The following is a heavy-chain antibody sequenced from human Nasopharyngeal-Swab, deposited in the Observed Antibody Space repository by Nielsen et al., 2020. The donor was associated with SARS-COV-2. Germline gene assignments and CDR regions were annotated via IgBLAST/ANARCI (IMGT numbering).Heavy chain of an antibody. CDR2: VVVANGNT. D-gene: IGHD3-16*01. Sequence: WVRQAPGQRLEWIGWVVVANGNTNYAQKFQERVTITRDKSTSTSFMELRGLRFEDSATYYCATDNTLIFGWGQGTPVTVSS. V-gene: IGHV1-58*01. J-gene: IGHJ4*02. CDR3: ATDNTLIFG.